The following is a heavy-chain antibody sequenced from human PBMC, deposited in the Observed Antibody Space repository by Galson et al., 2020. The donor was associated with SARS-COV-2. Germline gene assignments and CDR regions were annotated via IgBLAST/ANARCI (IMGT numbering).Heavy chain of an antibody. CDR2: RWYDGSNK. Sequence: QLGESLKISCAASGFTFSSYGMHWVRQAPGKGLEWVAVRWYDGSNKYYADSVKGRFTISRDNSKNTLYLQMNSLRAEDTAVYYCAKDWATVTSPNWYFDLWGRGTLVTVSS. CDR1: GFTFSSYG. J-gene: IGHJ2*01. V-gene: IGHV3-33*06. D-gene: IGHD4-17*01. CDR3: AKDWATVTSPNWYFDL.